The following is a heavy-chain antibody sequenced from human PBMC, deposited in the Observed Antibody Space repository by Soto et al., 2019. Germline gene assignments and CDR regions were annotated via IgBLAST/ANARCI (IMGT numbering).Heavy chain of an antibody. CDR3: AAELGFGKLSVV. J-gene: IGHJ6*02. Sequence: QVQWVQSGVEVRRPGSSVKVSCKASGDTFKNCVISWVRQAPGQGLEWMGGIIPLFGTTDCAQRFQGRLTITTDESTTTAYMELSMLRSEDTATYYCAAELGFGKLSVVWGQGTTVIVSS. CDR2: IIPLFGTT. D-gene: IGHD3-10*01. V-gene: IGHV1-69*01. CDR1: GDTFKNCV.